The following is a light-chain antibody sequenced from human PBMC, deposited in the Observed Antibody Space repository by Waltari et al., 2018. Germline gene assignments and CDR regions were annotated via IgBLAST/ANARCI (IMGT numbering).Light chain of an antibody. V-gene: IGKV3-20*01. CDR3: QQYGGSPPTT. Sequence: EIVLTQSPATLSLSPGETATLPCRASQSVTNNYLAWYQQRPGQPPRLLISDASSRATGIPDRFSGSGSGTDFTLAISRLEPEDFAVYYCQQYGGSPPTTFGQGTRLES. CDR1: QSVTNNY. CDR2: DAS. J-gene: IGKJ5*01.